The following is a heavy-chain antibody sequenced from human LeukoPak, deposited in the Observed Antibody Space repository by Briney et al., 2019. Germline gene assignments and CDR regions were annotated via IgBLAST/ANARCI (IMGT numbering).Heavy chain of an antibody. D-gene: IGHD4-23*01. V-gene: IGHV3-23*01. CDR1: GFNFNYFA. CDR2: IGDSGSGG. CDR3: SRIKYGGNSGYHFDY. Sequence: PGGSLRLSWSASGFNFNYFAMSWIRQAPGKRLEWVSTIGDSGSGGSYADSVRGRFTISRDNSKNIVYLQMHSLRVDDSAVYYCSRIKYGGNSGYHFDYWGQGTLVTVSS. J-gene: IGHJ4*02.